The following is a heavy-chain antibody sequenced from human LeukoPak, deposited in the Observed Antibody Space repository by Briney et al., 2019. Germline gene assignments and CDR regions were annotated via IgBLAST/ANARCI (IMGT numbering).Heavy chain of an antibody. CDR1: GDSISSGGYY. J-gene: IGHJ4*02. V-gene: IGHV4-31*03. CDR3: ARDGPTAIDY. Sequence: PSETLSLTCTVSGDSISSGGYYWSWIRQHPGKGLEWIGYIYYSGSTYYNPSLKSRVTISVDTSKNQFSLKLSSVTAADTAVYYCARDGPTAIDYWGQGTLVTVSS. CDR2: IYYSGST.